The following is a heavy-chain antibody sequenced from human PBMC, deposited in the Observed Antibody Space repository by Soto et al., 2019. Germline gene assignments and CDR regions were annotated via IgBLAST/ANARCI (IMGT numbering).Heavy chain of an antibody. CDR3: TRRAGYIDY. V-gene: IGHV5-51*01. CDR2: VYPGDSDT. D-gene: IGHD6-13*01. CDR1: GYSLSSYW. Sequence: GESLKISCKASGYSLSSYWIGWVRQTPGKGLEWMGIVYPGDSDTRYSPSFRGQVTISVDNSIRTACLQWSSLKASDTAIYYCTRRAGYIDYWGQGTLVTVSS. J-gene: IGHJ4*02.